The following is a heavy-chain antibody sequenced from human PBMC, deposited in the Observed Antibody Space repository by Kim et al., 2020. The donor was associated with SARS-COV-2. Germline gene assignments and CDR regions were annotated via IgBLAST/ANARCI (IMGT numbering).Heavy chain of an antibody. D-gene: IGHD6-13*01. CDR1: GYSISSGYY. V-gene: IGHV4-38-2*02. Sequence: SETLSLTCTVSGYSISSGYYWGWIRQPPGKGLEWIGSIYHSGSTYYNPSLKSRVTISVDTSKNQFSLKLSSVTAADTAVYYCASSAAAGIFDYWGQGTLVTVSS. CDR3: ASSAAAGIFDY. CDR2: IYHSGST. J-gene: IGHJ4*02.